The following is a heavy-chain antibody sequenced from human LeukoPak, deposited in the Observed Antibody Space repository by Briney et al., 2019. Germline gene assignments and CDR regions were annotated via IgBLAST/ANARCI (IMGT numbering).Heavy chain of an antibody. Sequence: PSETLSLTCTVSGGSISSGGYYWSWIRQHPGKGLEWIGYIYYSGSTYYNPSLKSRVTISVDTSKNQFSLKLSSVTAADTAVYCCARDQRLITFGGVIVAYFDYWGQGALVTVSS. D-gene: IGHD3-16*02. J-gene: IGHJ4*02. CDR3: ARDQRLITFGGVIVAYFDY. V-gene: IGHV4-31*03. CDR2: IYYSGST. CDR1: GGSISSGGYY.